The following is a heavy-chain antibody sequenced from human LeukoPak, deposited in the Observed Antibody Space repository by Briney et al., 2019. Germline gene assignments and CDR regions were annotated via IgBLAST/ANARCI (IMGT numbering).Heavy chain of an antibody. V-gene: IGHV1-18*01. CDR2: ISAYNGNT. CDR3: ARVGPHSSSWFDAFDI. Sequence: ASVKVSCKASGYTFTSYGISWVRQAPGQGLEWMGWISAYNGNTNYAQKLQGRVTMTTDTSTSTAYMELRSLRSDDTAVYYCARVGPHSSSWFDAFDIWGQGTMVTVSS. D-gene: IGHD6-13*01. CDR1: GYTFTSYG. J-gene: IGHJ3*02.